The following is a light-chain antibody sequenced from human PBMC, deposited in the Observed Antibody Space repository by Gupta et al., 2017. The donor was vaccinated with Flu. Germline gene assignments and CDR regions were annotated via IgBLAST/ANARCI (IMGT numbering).Light chain of an antibody. J-gene: IGLJ3*02. V-gene: IGLV1-44*01. CDR2: GDN. Sequence: QSVLTQPPSASGTPGHRVTISCSGGNSNVEGNTVNWYQQLPGTAPKFLIYGDNQRPSGVPDRFAAPKSGNSACLEISGLQSEDEAEYSGAEWDDALKGWVFGGGTKLTVL. CDR3: AEWDDALKGWV. CDR1: NSNVEGNT.